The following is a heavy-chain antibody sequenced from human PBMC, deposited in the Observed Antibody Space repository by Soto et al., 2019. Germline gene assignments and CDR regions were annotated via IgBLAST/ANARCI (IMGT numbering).Heavy chain of an antibody. CDR3: VKDFGSGYLQVGADL. Sequence: PGGSLRLSCRASGFAFSSRGMHWVRQAPGKGLEWVALISYDGRNEKYAESLKGRFTISRDNSESTLYLQMNGLRPDDAAVYYCVKDFGSGYLQVGADLWGQGTQVTVSS. CDR2: ISYDGRNE. D-gene: IGHD2-15*01. CDR1: GFAFSSRG. J-gene: IGHJ5*02. V-gene: IGHV3-30*18.